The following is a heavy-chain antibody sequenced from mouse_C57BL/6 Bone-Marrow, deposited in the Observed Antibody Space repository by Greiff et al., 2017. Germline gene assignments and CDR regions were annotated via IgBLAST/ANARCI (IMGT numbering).Heavy chain of an antibody. CDR3: ARDSDPYRGIWY. V-gene: IGHV5-4*01. CDR1: GFTFSSYA. CDR2: ISDGGSYT. D-gene: IGHD1-1*02. J-gene: IGHJ4*01. Sequence: EVQLQESGGGLVKPGGSLKLSCAASGFTFSSYAMSWVRQTPEKRLEWVATISDGGSYTYYPDNVKGRFTISRDNAKNNLYLQMSHLKSEDTAMYYCARDSDPYRGIWYWGQGTSVTVSS.